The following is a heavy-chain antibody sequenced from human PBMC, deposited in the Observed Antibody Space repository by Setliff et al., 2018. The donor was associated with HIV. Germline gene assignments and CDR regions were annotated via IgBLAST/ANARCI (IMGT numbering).Heavy chain of an antibody. CDR3: TTDTLTTFGGFLVEYFQH. CDR2: IYHSGNT. Sequence: KTSETLSLTCAVYGGSFSGFYWTFIRQSPGKGLEWIGSIYHSGNTYYMPSLQSRVTISVDMSKNQFSLRLSSVTAADTAVYYCTTDTLTTFGGFLVEYFQHWGQGTLVTVSS. CDR1: GGSFSGFY. D-gene: IGHD3-16*01. J-gene: IGHJ1*01. V-gene: IGHV4-34*01.